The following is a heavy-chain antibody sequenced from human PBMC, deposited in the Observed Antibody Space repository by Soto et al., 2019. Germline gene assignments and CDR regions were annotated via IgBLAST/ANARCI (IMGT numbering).Heavy chain of an antibody. CDR1: GFTFSSYS. Sequence: GGSLRLSCAASGFTFSSYSMNWVRQAPGKGLEWVSSISSSSSYIYYADSVKGRFTISRDNAKNSLYLQMNSLRAEDTAVYYCARDLEQWLDFYYYYYMDVWGKGTTVTVSS. CDR3: ARDLEQWLDFYYYYYMDV. J-gene: IGHJ6*03. V-gene: IGHV3-21*01. D-gene: IGHD6-19*01. CDR2: ISSSSSYI.